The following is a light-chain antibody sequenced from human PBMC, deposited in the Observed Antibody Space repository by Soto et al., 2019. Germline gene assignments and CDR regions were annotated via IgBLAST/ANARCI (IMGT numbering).Light chain of an antibody. Sequence: EIVLTQSPGTLSLSPGERATLSCRASQSVSSSYLAWYQQKPGQAPRLLIYGASTRATGIPDRFSGSGSGTDFTLTISTLEPEDFAVCYCQQYGSSRWTFGQGTKVEFK. V-gene: IGKV3-20*01. J-gene: IGKJ1*01. CDR2: GAS. CDR1: QSVSSSY. CDR3: QQYGSSRWT.